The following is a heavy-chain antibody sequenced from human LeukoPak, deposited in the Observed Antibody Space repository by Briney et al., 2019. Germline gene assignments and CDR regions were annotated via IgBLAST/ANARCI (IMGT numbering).Heavy chain of an antibody. CDR2: ISDSDSRT. V-gene: IGHV3-23*01. CDR1: GFSFSNFA. J-gene: IGHJ4*02. CDR3: AKTTRPLGALDY. Sequence: PGGSLRLSCAASGFSFSNFAFNLVRQAPGKGLDWVSGISDSDSRTVYADSVKGRFTISRDNSKNTLYLQMDSLRGDDTAVYYCAKTTRPLGALDYWGQGTLVTVSS. D-gene: IGHD4-11*01.